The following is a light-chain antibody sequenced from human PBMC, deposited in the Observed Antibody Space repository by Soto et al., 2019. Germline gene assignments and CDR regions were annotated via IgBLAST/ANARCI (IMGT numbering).Light chain of an antibody. CDR2: VNSDGSQ. CDR1: SGHTTYA. J-gene: IGLJ3*02. Sequence: QLVLSQSPSASASLGASVRFTCTLSSGHTTYAVAWHQQPPQKGPRFLMIVNSDGSQTRGDGIPDRFSGSSSGADRYLTISSLQSEDEADYYCQSWGAGVHWVFGGGTKVTVL. V-gene: IGLV4-69*01. CDR3: QSWGAGVHWV.